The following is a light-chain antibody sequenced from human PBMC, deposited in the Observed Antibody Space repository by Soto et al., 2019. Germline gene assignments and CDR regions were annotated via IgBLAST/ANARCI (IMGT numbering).Light chain of an antibody. V-gene: IGKV3-20*01. Sequence: EIVLTQSPATLSLSPGERATLSCRASQSVSNNYLAWYQQKPEEATRLLIYAGSNRTRGIPDRVGGGGSGTDFTLPVSRLEPEDFAVYYCQQYGTEPWTFGQGTKV. CDR3: QQYGTEPWT. CDR1: QSVSNNY. J-gene: IGKJ1*01. CDR2: AGS.